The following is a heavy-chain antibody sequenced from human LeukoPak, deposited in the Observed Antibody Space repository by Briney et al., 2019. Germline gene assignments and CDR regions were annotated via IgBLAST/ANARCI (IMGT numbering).Heavy chain of an antibody. V-gene: IGHV3-30*18. J-gene: IGHJ4*02. CDR2: ISYDGSNK. CDR1: GFTFSSYG. D-gene: IGHD6-6*01. CDR3: AKDGQYSFDY. Sequence: GSLRLFCAASGFTFSSYGMHWVRQAPGKGLEWVAVISYDGSNKYYADSVKGRFTISRDNSKNTLYLQMNSLRAEDTAVYYCAKDGQYSFDYWGQGTLVTVSS.